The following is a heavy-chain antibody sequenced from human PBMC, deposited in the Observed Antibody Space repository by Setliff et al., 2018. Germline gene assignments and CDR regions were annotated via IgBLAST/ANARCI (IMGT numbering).Heavy chain of an antibody. D-gene: IGHD1-26*01. J-gene: IGHJ3*02. CDR1: GFTFSSYA. Sequence: GGSLRLSCAASGFTFSSYAMSWVRQAPGKGLEWVSAISGSGGSTYYADSVKGRFTISRDNSKNTLYLQMNSLRVEDTAVYYCAKDRQVGATEPLNAFDIWGQGTMVTVSS. CDR3: AKDRQVGATEPLNAFDI. CDR2: ISGSGGST. V-gene: IGHV3-23*01.